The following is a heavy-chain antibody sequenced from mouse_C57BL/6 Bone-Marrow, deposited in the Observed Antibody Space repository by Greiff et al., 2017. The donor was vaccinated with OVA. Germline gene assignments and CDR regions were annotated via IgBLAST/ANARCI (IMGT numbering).Heavy chain of an antibody. D-gene: IGHD1-1*01. Sequence: QVHVKQSGAELARPGASVKLSCKASGYTFTSYGISWVKQRTGQGLEWIGEIYPRSGNTYYNEKFKGKATLTADKSSSTAYMELRSLTSEDSAVYFCANLRLYYFDYWGQGTTLTVSS. V-gene: IGHV1-81*01. J-gene: IGHJ2*01. CDR3: ANLRLYYFDY. CDR1: GYTFTSYG. CDR2: IYPRSGNT.